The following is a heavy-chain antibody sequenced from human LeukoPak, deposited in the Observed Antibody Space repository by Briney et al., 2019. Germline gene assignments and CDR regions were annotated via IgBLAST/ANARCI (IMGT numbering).Heavy chain of an antibody. CDR3: ARGHWNAKAYYHHTNV. CDR2: IRSSGDTI. CDR1: GFSFSSYE. V-gene: IGHV3-48*03. D-gene: IGHD1-1*01. Sequence: PGGSLRLSCAASGFSFSSYEMNWVRQAPGKGLEWVSYIRSSGDTIYYADSVKSRFTISRDNARNSLYLQMNSLRAEDTAVYFCARGHWNAKAYYHHTNVWGKGTTVTVSS. J-gene: IGHJ6*03.